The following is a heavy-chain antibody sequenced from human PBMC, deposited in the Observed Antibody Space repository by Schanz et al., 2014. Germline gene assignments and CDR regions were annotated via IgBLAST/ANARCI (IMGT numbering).Heavy chain of an antibody. Sequence: QVQLQESGPGLVKPSDTLSLTCAVSGYSISRSNWWGWIRQPPGKGLEFIGYIYYSGNTYYNPSLKSRVPMSLDPSKNQFSLKLTSVTAVDTAVYYCARGLVRGVMFDLWGQGTLVTVS. CDR1: GYSISRSNW. V-gene: IGHV4-28*03. J-gene: IGHJ5*02. D-gene: IGHD3-10*01. CDR3: ARGLVRGVMFDL. CDR2: IYYSGNT.